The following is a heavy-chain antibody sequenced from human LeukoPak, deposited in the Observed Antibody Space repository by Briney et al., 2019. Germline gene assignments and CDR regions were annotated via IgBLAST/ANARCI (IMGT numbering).Heavy chain of an antibody. J-gene: IGHJ5*02. CDR2: INHGGLT. Sequence: TSETLSLTCAVYGDSFKNYYWTWIRQSPEKGLEWIGGINHGGLTSYNPSLERRLTLIVDTSKNQFSLNLRSVTAADTAVYFCARARAFVWGSYRYIPYYFDPWGQGTLVTVSS. CDR3: ARARAFVWGSYRYIPYYFDP. V-gene: IGHV4-34*01. D-gene: IGHD3-16*02. CDR1: GDSFKNYY.